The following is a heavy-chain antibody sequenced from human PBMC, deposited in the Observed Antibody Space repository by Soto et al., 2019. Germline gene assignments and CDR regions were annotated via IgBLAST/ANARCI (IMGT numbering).Heavy chain of an antibody. J-gene: IGHJ6*02. CDR2: ISDYNGNT. D-gene: IGHD3-10*01. CDR1: GYSFTTYG. Sequence: QVQLVQSGAEVKKPGASVKVSCKASGYSFTTYGIGWVRQAPGQGLEWMGWISDYNGNTNYEKKFQGRVTMTTDTSTRTAYMELKSLRSDDTAVYYCAREGYYSGSESYSPPRYYGMDVWGQGTTVTVS. CDR3: AREGYYSGSESYSPPRYYGMDV. V-gene: IGHV1-18*01.